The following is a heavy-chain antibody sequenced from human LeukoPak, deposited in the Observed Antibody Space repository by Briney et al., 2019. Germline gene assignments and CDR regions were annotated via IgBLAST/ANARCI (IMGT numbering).Heavy chain of an antibody. V-gene: IGHV4-34*01. CDR1: GGSFSGYY. Sequence: SETLSLTCAVYGGSFSGYYWSWIRQPPGKGLEWIGEINHSGSTNYNPSLKSRVTISVDTSKNQFSLKLSSVTAADTAVYYCARDVPYKVWFGELDWFDPWGQGTLVTVSS. J-gene: IGHJ5*02. CDR3: ARDVPYKVWFGELDWFDP. CDR2: INHSGST. D-gene: IGHD3-10*01.